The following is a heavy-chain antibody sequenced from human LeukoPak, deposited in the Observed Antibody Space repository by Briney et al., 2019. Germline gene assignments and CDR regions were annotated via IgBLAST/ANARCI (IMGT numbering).Heavy chain of an antibody. Sequence: PSETLSLTCTVSGGSISSYYWSWIRQPPGKGLGWIGYIYYSGSTNYNPSLKSRVTISVDTSKNQFSLKLSSVTAADTAVYYCAREYSSGWYYFDYWGQGTLVTVSS. V-gene: IGHV4-59*01. CDR3: AREYSSGWYYFDY. D-gene: IGHD6-19*01. CDR1: GGSISSYY. CDR2: IYYSGST. J-gene: IGHJ4*02.